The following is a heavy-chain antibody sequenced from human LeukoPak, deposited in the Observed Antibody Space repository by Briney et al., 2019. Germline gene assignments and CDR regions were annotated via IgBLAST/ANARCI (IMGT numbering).Heavy chain of an antibody. CDR2: ISAYNGNT. CDR1: GYTFTSYG. J-gene: IGHJ5*02. V-gene: IGHV1-18*01. D-gene: IGHD1-7*01. CDR3: ARDIPPNWNYRTQVWFDP. Sequence: ASVKVSCKASGYTFTSYGISWVRQAPGQGLEWMGWISAYNGNTNYAQKLQGRVTMTTDTSTSTAYMELRGLRSDDTAVYYCARDIPPNWNYRTQVWFDPWGQGTLVTVSS.